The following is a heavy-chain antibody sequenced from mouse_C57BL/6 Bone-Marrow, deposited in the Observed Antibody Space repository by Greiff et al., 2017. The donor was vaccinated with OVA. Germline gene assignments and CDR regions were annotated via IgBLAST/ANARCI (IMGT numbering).Heavy chain of an antibody. D-gene: IGHD1-1*01. CDR1: GYAFSSSW. Sequence: QVQLQQSGPELVKPGASVKISCKASGYAFSSSWMNWVKQRPGKGLEWIGRIYPGDGDTNYNGKFKGKATLTADKSSSTAYMQLSSLTSEDSAVYFCAREGGSWYFDVWGTGTTVTVSS. J-gene: IGHJ1*03. CDR3: AREGGSWYFDV. CDR2: IYPGDGDT. V-gene: IGHV1-82*01.